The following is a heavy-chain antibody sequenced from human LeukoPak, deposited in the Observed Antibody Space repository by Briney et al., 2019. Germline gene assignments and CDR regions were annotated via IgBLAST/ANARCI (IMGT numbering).Heavy chain of an antibody. CDR2: IRYDGTNK. V-gene: IGHV3-30*02. Sequence: GGSLRLSCAASGFTFSSYGVHWVRQAPGKGLEWVAFIRYDGTNKYYADSVKGRFTITRDNSKNTLYLQMNSLRAEDTAVYYCARTGGYWGQGTLVTVSS. D-gene: IGHD1-14*01. CDR1: GFTFSSYG. CDR3: ARTGGY. J-gene: IGHJ4*02.